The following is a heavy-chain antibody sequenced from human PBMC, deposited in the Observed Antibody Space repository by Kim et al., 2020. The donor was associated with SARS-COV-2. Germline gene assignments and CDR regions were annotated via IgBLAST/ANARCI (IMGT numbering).Heavy chain of an antibody. CDR1: GDSINNFY. CDR2: IDNSGGT. CDR3: ARHPLEVGRYRFLTQRRDHSFYYYMDV. J-gene: IGHJ6*03. D-gene: IGHD1-26*01. V-gene: IGHV4-59*08. Sequence: SETLSLTCTVSGDSINNFYWSWIRQSPGKGLEWIGNIDNSGGTNYDPSLRGRVSISVDTSKNQLSLSLSSVTAADTAVYYCARHPLEVGRYRFLTQRRDHSFYYYMDVWGSGTTVTVSS.